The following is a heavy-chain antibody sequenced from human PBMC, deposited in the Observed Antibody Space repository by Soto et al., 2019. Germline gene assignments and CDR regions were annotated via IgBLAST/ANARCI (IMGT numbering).Heavy chain of an antibody. D-gene: IGHD3-10*01. V-gene: IGHV1-69*02. CDR1: GGTFNSYT. CDR2: VNPIVGMS. J-gene: IGHJ4*02. Sequence: QVRLVQSGAELKKPGSSVKVSCSASGGTFNSYTIHWVRQAPGQGLEWVGRVNPIVGMSTSALKFQGRVTINADRSTTKAYMDLSSPKSEDTAIYYCATSYGSGSTHFDSWGQGTLVTVSS. CDR3: ATSYGSGSTHFDS.